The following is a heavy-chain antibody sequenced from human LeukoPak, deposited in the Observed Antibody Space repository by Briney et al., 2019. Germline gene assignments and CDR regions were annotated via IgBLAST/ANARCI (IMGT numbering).Heavy chain of an antibody. CDR1: GGSINSYY. J-gene: IGHJ4*02. CDR2: IYYSGST. V-gene: IGHV4-59*08. D-gene: IGHD5-18*01. CDR3: ARHQIGGYSYGSVDY. Sequence: SETLSLTCTVSGGSINSYYWSWIRQPPGKGLEWIGYIYYSGSTNYNPSLKSRVTISVDTSNNKFSLKLSSVTAADTAVYYCARHQIGGYSYGSVDYWGQGTLVTVSS.